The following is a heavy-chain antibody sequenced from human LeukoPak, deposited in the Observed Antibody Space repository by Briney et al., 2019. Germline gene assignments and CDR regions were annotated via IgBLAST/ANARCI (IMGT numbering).Heavy chain of an antibody. CDR2: IRYDGSNQ. J-gene: IGHJ5*02. Sequence: GGSLRLSCAAAGFTFSNYGIHWVRQAPGKGLEWAAAIRYDGSNQYYGASVKGRFTISRDSSKNTVYLQMNSLRADETAVYFCARDVDTSDHSSRLAPWGQGTLVTVSS. V-gene: IGHV3-33*01. CDR3: ARDVDTSDHSSRLAP. D-gene: IGHD5-18*01. CDR1: GFTFSNYG.